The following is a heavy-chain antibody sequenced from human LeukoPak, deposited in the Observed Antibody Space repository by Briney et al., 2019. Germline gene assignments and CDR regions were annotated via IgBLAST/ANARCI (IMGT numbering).Heavy chain of an antibody. CDR3: ARANRYYDYVWGSYRYNWFDP. Sequence: GASVKVSCKASGYTFTSYGIIWVRQAPGQGLEWMGWMNPNSGNTGYAQKFQGRVTMTRNTSISTAYMELSSLRSEDTAVYYCARANRYYDYVWGSYRYNWFDPWGQGTLVTVSS. V-gene: IGHV1-8*02. CDR2: MNPNSGNT. D-gene: IGHD3-16*02. CDR1: GYTFTSYG. J-gene: IGHJ5*02.